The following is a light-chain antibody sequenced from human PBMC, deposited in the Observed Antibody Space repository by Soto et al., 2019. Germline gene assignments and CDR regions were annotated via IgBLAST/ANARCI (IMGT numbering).Light chain of an antibody. CDR2: EVS. Sequence: QSALTQPASVSGSPGQSITISCTGTSSDVGGGYNYVSWYQQHPGKAPKLMIYEVSNRPSGVSNRFSGSKSGNTASLTISGLQAEDEADYYCSSYTTSSTLGYVFGTGTKLTVL. CDR1: SSDVGGGYNY. CDR3: SSYTTSSTLGYV. V-gene: IGLV2-14*01. J-gene: IGLJ1*01.